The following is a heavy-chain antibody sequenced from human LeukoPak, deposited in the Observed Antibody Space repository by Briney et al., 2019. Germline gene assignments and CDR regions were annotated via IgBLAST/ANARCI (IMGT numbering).Heavy chain of an antibody. D-gene: IGHD3-10*01. CDR1: VFTFSSYS. CDR2: ISTSSSYI. Sequence: GGSLRLSCAASVFTFSSYSMNWVRQAPGKGLEWVSSISTSSSYIPYADSVKGRFTISRDNAKNSLYLQMNSLRAEDTAVYYCAKDRRAGSYDYWGQGTLVTVSS. J-gene: IGHJ4*02. CDR3: AKDRRAGSYDY. V-gene: IGHV3-21*04.